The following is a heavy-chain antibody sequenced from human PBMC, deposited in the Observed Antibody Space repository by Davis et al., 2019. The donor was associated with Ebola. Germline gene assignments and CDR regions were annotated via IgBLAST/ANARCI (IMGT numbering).Heavy chain of an antibody. Sequence: PGGSLRLSCAASGFTFSTYSMSWVRQAPGKGLEWVSSISSDSDYIYYADSAKGRFTISRDNSKNTLYLQMNSLRAEDTAVYYCARATVLDYWGQGTLVTVSS. CDR3: ARATVLDY. CDR1: GFTFSTYS. CDR2: ISSDSDYI. D-gene: IGHD1-1*01. V-gene: IGHV3-21*01. J-gene: IGHJ4*02.